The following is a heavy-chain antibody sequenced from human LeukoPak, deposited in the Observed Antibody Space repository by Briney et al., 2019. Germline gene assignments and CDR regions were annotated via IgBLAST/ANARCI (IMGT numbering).Heavy chain of an antibody. CDR1: GFTFSSNG. D-gene: IGHD6-19*01. J-gene: IGHJ4*02. Sequence: GGSLRLSCAASGFTFSSNGIHWVRQAPGKGLEWVAFIRNDGSNKYYADSVKGRFTISRDNSKNTLYLQMNSLRSEDTAVYYCARETSGWYDYWGQGTLVTVSS. CDR2: IRNDGSNK. V-gene: IGHV3-30*02. CDR3: ARETSGWYDY.